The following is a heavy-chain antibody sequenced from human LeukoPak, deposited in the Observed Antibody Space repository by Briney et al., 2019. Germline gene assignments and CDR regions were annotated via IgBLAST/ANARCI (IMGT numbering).Heavy chain of an antibody. D-gene: IGHD3-10*01. V-gene: IGHV1-8*01. CDR2: MNPNSGNT. Sequence: ASVKVSCKASGYTFTSYDINWVRQATGQGLEWMGWMNPNSGNTGYAQKFQSRVTMTRNSSISTAYMELSSLRSEDTAVYYCARGVKGVTMVRGVIKGYWFDPWGQGTLVTVSS. CDR1: GYTFTSYD. J-gene: IGHJ5*02. CDR3: ARGVKGVTMVRGVIKGYWFDP.